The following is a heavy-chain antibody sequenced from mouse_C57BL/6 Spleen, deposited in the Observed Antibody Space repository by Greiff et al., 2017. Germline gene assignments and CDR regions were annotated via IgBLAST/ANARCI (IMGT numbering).Heavy chain of an antibody. V-gene: IGHV6-3*01. CDR2: IRLKSDNYAT. CDR1: GFTFSNYW. J-gene: IGHJ2*01. Sequence: EVKLEESGGGLVQPGGSMKLSCVASGFTFSNYWMNWVRQSPEKGLEWVAQIRLKSDNYATNYAESVKGRFTISRYDSKSSVYLQMNNLRADDTGIYYCTVWDFDYWGQGTTLTVSS. CDR3: TVWDFDY. D-gene: IGHD4-1*01.